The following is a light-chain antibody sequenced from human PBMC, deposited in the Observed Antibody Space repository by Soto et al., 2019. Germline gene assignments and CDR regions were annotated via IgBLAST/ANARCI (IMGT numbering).Light chain of an antibody. CDR3: QQYNSYPIT. CDR2: QAS. CDR1: QSISSW. V-gene: IGKV1-5*03. J-gene: IGKJ5*01. Sequence: DIQMTQSPSTLSASVGDRVTITGRASQSISSWLAWYQQKPGKAPKLLIYQASFLESGVPSRLSGSGSGTEFTLTISSLQPDDFATYYCQQYNSYPITFGQGTRLEI.